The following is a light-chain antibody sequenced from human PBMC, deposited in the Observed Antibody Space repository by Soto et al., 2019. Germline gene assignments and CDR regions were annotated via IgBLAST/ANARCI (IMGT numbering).Light chain of an antibody. CDR1: SSDFAIYNS. CDR2: DVT. Sequence: QSALTQPASVSGSPGQSITLLCTGTSSDFAIYNSVSWYQQHPGKAPKLMIHDVTNRPSGVSGRFSGSRSGNTASLTISGLQAEDEADYFCSSFTSSSSYVFGPGTKATVL. V-gene: IGLV2-14*01. CDR3: SSFTSSSSYV. J-gene: IGLJ1*01.